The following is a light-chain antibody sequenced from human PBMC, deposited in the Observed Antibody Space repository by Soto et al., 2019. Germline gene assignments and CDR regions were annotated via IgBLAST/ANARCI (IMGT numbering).Light chain of an antibody. CDR3: QTWGTGIWV. CDR1: SGHSTYA. CDR2: LNSDGRH. Sequence: QLVLTQSPSASASLGASVKLTCTLSSGHSTYAVAWHQQQPGKGPRYLMKLNSDGRHSKGDGIPDRFSGSSSGAERYLTISSLQSEDEADYYCQTWGTGIWVFGGGTQLTVL. J-gene: IGLJ3*02. V-gene: IGLV4-69*01.